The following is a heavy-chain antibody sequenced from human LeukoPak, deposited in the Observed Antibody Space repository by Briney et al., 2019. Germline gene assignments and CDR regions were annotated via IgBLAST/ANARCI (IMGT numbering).Heavy chain of an antibody. D-gene: IGHD5-12*01. CDR1: GFTFTSYA. J-gene: IGHJ6*02. Sequence: GGSLRLSCAASGFTFTSYAMSWVRQTPGKGLEWVASMSGGGDSDYYADSVKGRFTVSRDKSKNTLYMQMNSPRAEDTAVYYCASGRLNYFYAMDIWGQGTTVTVSS. CDR3: ASGRLNYFYAMDI. V-gene: IGHV3-23*01. CDR2: MSGGGDSD.